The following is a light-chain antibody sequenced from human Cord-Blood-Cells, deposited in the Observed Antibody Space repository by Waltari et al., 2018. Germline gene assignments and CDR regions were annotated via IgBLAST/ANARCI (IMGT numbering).Light chain of an antibody. V-gene: IGKV4-1*01. Sequence: DIVITQSPDPLAVSLGQRPTITCKSSKIVLYSPNNKNYLAWYQQKPGQPPKLLIYWASTRESGVPDRFSGSGSGTDFTLTISSLQAEDVAVYYCQQYYSTPITFGQGTRLEIK. CDR2: WAS. CDR1: KIVLYSPNNKNY. J-gene: IGKJ5*01. CDR3: QQYYSTPIT.